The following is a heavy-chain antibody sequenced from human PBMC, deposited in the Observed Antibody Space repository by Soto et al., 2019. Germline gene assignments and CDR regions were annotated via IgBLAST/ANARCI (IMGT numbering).Heavy chain of an antibody. V-gene: IGHV3-23*01. J-gene: IGHJ4*02. CDR3: GSLQDSEPFDY. CDR1: GFTFSSYA. Sequence: GGSLRLSCAASGFTFSSYAMSWVRQAPGKGLEWVSAISCSGCSTYYADSVKGLFTIFIDNSKITLYLQMNSLRAEDTAVYYCGSLQDSEPFDYWGQGTLVTVSS. D-gene: IGHD1-26*01. CDR2: ISCSGCST.